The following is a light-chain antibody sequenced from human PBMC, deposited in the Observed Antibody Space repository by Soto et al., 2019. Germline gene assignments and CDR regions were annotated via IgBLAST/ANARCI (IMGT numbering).Light chain of an antibody. Sequence: DIQMTQSPSSLSASVGDSVIITCRASQSINIYVSWYQQKPGKAPKLLINVASTLQGGVPSRFSGSGSGKEFTLAISMLQPEDSATYYCQQSFSTPQTFGGGTRVEIK. CDR3: QQSFSTPQT. CDR1: QSINIY. J-gene: IGKJ4*01. V-gene: IGKV1-39*01. CDR2: VAS.